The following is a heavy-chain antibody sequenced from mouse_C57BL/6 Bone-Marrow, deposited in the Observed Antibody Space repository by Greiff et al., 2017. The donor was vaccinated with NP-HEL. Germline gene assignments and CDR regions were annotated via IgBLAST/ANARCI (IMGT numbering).Heavy chain of an antibody. D-gene: IGHD4-1*01. CDR1: GYAFSSYR. J-gene: IGHJ2*01. CDR3: AKDWNYFDY. CDR2: IYPGDGDT. Sequence: LKQSGAELVKPGASVKISCKASGYAFSSYRMNWVKQRPGKGLEWIGQIYPGDGDTNYNGKFKGKATLTADKSPSTAYMQRSSLTSEDSAVYFCAKDWNYFDYWGQGTTLTVSS. V-gene: IGHV1-80*01.